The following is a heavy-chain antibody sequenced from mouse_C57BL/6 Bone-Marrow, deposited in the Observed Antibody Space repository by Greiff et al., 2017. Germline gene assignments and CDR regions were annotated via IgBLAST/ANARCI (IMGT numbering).Heavy chain of an antibody. CDR1: GFTFSSYG. Sequence: EVHLVESGGDLVKPGGSLKLSCAASGFTFSSYGMSWVRQTPDKRLAWVATISSGGSYTYYPDSVTGRFTISRDNAKNTLYLQMSSLKSEDTAMYYCARQGYYGSSYSCFAYWGQGTLVTVSA. CDR2: ISSGGSYT. CDR3: ARQGYYGSSYSCFAY. J-gene: IGHJ3*01. D-gene: IGHD1-1*01. V-gene: IGHV5-6*01.